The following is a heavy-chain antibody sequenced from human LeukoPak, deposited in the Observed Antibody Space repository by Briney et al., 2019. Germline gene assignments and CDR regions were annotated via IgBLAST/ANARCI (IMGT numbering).Heavy chain of an antibody. CDR1: GGSISSSSYY. D-gene: IGHD4-17*01. Sequence: SETLSLTCTVSGGSISSSSYYWGWIRQPPGKGLEWIGSIYYSGSTYYNPSLKSRVTISVDTSKNQFSLKLSSVTAADTAVYYCARTYGVLTEGVDWFDPWGQGTLVTASS. CDR3: ARTYGVLTEGVDWFDP. V-gene: IGHV4-39*01. J-gene: IGHJ5*02. CDR2: IYYSGST.